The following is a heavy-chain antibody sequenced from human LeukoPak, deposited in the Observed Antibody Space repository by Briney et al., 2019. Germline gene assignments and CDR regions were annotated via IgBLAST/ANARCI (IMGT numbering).Heavy chain of an antibody. J-gene: IGHJ3*02. D-gene: IGHD3-3*01. Sequence: PGGSLRLSCTASGFTFGDYAMSWFRQAPGKGLEWVGFIRSKAYGGTTEYAASVKGRFTISRDDSKSIAYLQMNSLKTEDTAVYYCTRGVLRFLEWLPHAFDIWGQGTMVTVSS. CDR1: GFTFGDYA. CDR3: TRGVLRFLEWLPHAFDI. V-gene: IGHV3-49*03. CDR2: IRSKAYGGTT.